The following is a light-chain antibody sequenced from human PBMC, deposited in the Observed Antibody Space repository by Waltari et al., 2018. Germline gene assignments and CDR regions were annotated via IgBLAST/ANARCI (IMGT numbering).Light chain of an antibody. J-gene: IGKJ1*01. Sequence: DIVMTQSPDSLAVSLGERATINCKSSQTIFYGSNNKNYLAWYQQKPRQPPRLLLYWASTRESGVPDRFSGSGSGTDFTLTISSLQAEDVAVYYCQQYYDTPLTFGQGTKVEI. CDR3: QQYYDTPLT. CDR1: QTIFYGSNNKNY. V-gene: IGKV4-1*01. CDR2: WAS.